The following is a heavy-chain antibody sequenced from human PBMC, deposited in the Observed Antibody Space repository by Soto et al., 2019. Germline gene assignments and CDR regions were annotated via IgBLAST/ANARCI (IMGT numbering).Heavy chain of an antibody. Sequence: LRLSCAASGFTFSNYWMYWVLQAPGKGLVWVSRVNNDGTDTTHADSVKGRFTISRDNAENTLYLQMNSLRAEDTAVYYCARGGLQHALDVWGQGSTVTVSS. CDR3: ARGGLQHALDV. V-gene: IGHV3-74*03. CDR2: VNNDGTDT. D-gene: IGHD6-13*01. CDR1: GFTFSNYW. J-gene: IGHJ6*02.